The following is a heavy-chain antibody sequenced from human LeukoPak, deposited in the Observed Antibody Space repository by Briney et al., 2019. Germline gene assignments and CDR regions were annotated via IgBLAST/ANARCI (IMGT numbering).Heavy chain of an antibody. CDR1: GYTFTGYY. D-gene: IGHD3-10*01. Sequence: ASLNVSCKASGYTFTGYYMHWVRQAPGQGLEWMGGINRNSGGTNYAQKVQGRVTMTRDTSISTAYMELRRLRSDDTAVYYCARDPTRGDFILSTLKDAFDIWGQGTMVTVSS. V-gene: IGHV1-2*02. CDR3: ARDPTRGDFILSTLKDAFDI. J-gene: IGHJ3*02. CDR2: INRNSGGT.